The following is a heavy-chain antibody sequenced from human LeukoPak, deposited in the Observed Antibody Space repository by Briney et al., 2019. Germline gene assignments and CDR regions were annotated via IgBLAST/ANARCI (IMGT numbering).Heavy chain of an antibody. CDR2: IYSDNT. V-gene: IGHV3-53*01. Sequence: PGGSLRLSCAASGFTFSDFAMIWVRQAPGKGLEWVSFIYSDNTHYSDSVKGRFTISRDNSKNTLYLQMNSLRAEDTAVYYCARRAGAYSHPYDYWGQGTLVTVSS. CDR3: ARRAGAYSHPYDY. D-gene: IGHD4/OR15-4a*01. J-gene: IGHJ4*02. CDR1: GFTFSDFA.